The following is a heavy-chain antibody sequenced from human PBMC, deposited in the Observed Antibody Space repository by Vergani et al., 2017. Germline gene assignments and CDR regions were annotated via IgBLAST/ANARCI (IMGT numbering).Heavy chain of an antibody. D-gene: IGHD4-23*01. V-gene: IGHV3-13*01. J-gene: IGHJ4*02. CDR1: GFTFSSYD. CDR2: IGTAGYT. Sequence: EVQLVESGGGLVQPGGSLRLSCAASGFTFSSYDMHWVRQATGKGLEWVSAIGTAGYTYYPGSVEGRFTISRENAKNSLYLQMNSLRAGDTAIYYCARSVSTTVGDPPGYWGQGTLVTVSS. CDR3: ARSVSTTVGDPPGY.